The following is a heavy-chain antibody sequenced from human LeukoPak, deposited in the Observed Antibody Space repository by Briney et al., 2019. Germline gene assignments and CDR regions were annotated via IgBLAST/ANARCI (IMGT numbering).Heavy chain of an antibody. CDR2: IYYSGNS. CDR3: ARVSYSSGWYDDYFDY. Sequence: PSETLSLTCTVSGGSIGSFYWSWIRQPPGKGLEWIGYIYYSGNSNYNPSLKSRVTISVDTSKNQFSLKLSSVTAADTAVYYCARVSYSSGWYDDYFDYWGQGTLVTVSS. J-gene: IGHJ4*02. CDR1: GGSIGSFY. V-gene: IGHV4-59*01. D-gene: IGHD6-19*01.